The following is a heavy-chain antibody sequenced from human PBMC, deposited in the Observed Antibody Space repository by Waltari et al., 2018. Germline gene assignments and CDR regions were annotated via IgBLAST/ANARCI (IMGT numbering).Heavy chain of an antibody. J-gene: IGHJ4*02. Sequence: QVQLQESGPGLVKPSETLSLTCAVSGYSISSGYYWGWIRQPPGKGLEWMGSIYHSGYSYYNPSLKSRVTISVDTSNNQFSLKLSFVTAADTAVYYCARSYCSSTSCYVTFAYWGQGTLVTVSS. D-gene: IGHD2-2*01. V-gene: IGHV4-38-2*01. CDR1: GYSISSGYY. CDR2: IYHSGYS. CDR3: ARSYCSSTSCYVTFAY.